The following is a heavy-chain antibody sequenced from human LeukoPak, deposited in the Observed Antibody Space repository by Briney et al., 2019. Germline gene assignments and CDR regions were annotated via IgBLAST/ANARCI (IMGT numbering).Heavy chain of an antibody. CDR1: GGSISSGDYY. CDR3: AAEIGYCSSTSCDKRTDY. V-gene: IGHV4-30-2*01. Sequence: SETLSLTCSVSGGSISSGDYYWSWIRQPPGKGLEWIGYINYSGSTYYNPPLKSRVTISVDRSKNHFSLNLGSVTAADTAVYYCAAEIGYCSSTSCDKRTDYWGQGTLVTVSS. D-gene: IGHD2-2*02. J-gene: IGHJ4*02. CDR2: INYSGST.